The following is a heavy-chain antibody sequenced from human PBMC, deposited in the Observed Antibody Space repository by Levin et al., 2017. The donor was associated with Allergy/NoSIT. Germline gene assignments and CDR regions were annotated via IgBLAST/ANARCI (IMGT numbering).Heavy chain of an antibody. D-gene: IGHD2-2*01. V-gene: IGHV1-8*01. Sequence: GESLKISCKASGYTFTSYDINWVRQATGQGLEWMGWMNPNSGNTGYAQKFQGRVTMTRNTSISTAYMELSSLRSEDTAVYYCARGWVVPAAPDYWGQGTLVTVSS. CDR2: MNPNSGNT. J-gene: IGHJ4*02. CDR3: ARGWVVPAAPDY. CDR1: GYTFTSYD.